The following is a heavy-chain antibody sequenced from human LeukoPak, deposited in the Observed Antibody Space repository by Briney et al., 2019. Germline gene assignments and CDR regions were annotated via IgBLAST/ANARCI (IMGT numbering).Heavy chain of an antibody. CDR3: ARAPQALWFGELLPYYFDY. CDR2: IYHSGST. CDR1: GGSISSGGYS. Sequence: SQTLSLTCAVSGGSISSGGYSWSWIRQPPGKGLEWIGYIYHSGSTYYNPSLKSRVTISVDRSKNQLSLKLSSVTAADTAVYYCARAPQALWFGELLPYYFDYWGQGTLVTVSS. V-gene: IGHV4-30-2*01. D-gene: IGHD3-10*01. J-gene: IGHJ4*02.